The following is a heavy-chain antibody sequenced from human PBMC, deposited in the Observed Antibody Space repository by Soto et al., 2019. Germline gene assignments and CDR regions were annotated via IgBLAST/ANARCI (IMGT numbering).Heavy chain of an antibody. Sequence: NLSETTALTFTVSDGSMSYYYWSWIRQPPGKGQEWIGYIYYRGSFNYTPSLKSRVTISVETSKNQFSLKLTSVTAADTAAYYCAGTPDGTGTNYSNPWGEEALVTVTS. CDR2: IYYRGSF. D-gene: IGHD2-15*01. CDR3: AGTPDGTGTNYSNP. V-gene: IGHV4-59*03. CDR1: DGSMSYYY. J-gene: IGHJ5*02.